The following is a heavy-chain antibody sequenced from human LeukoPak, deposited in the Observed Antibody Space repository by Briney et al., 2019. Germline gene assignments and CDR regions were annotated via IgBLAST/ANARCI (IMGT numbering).Heavy chain of an antibody. D-gene: IGHD3-22*01. Sequence: PSETLSLTCTVSGGSISSSSYYWGWIRQPPGKGLEWIGYIYYSGSTNYNPSLKSRVTISVDTSKNQFSLKLSSVTAADTAVYYCARLSYPNSSGYPDYWGQGTLVTVSS. CDR2: IYYSGST. CDR1: GGSISSSSYY. J-gene: IGHJ4*02. V-gene: IGHV4-61*05. CDR3: ARLSYPNSSGYPDY.